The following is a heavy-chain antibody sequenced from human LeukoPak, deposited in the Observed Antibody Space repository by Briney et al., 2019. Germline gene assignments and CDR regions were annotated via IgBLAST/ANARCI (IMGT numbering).Heavy chain of an antibody. Sequence: GASVKVSCKASGYIFKSYGVNWVRQAPGQGLEWVGWISGFNGQTDYGQRFQGRVTMTRDTSTSTAYMELRSLRSEDTAVYYCARSGILVTGVRMDVWGKGTQSSSRQ. D-gene: IGHD2-8*02. CDR3: ARSGILVTGVRMDV. V-gene: IGHV1-18*01. CDR1: GYIFKSYG. CDR2: ISGFNGQT. J-gene: IGHJ6*04.